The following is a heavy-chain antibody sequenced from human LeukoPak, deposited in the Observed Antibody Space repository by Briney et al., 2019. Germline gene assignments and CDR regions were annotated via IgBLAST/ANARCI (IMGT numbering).Heavy chain of an antibody. V-gene: IGHV3-23*01. D-gene: IGHD3-9*01. CDR3: AKSHDPRPMYYDILTGPFDY. J-gene: IGHJ4*02. CDR1: GFTFSAYP. CDR2: IVGSGGST. Sequence: HPGGSLRLSCATSGFTFSAYPMSWVRQAPGKGLEWVAAIVGSGGSTYYADSVRGRFTISRDNSENTLYLQMNSLGAEDTAVYYCAKSHDPRPMYYDILTGPFDYWGQGTLVTVSS.